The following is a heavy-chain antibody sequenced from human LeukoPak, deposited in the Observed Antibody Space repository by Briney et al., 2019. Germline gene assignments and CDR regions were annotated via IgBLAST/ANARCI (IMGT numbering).Heavy chain of an antibody. V-gene: IGHV1-69*13. CDR3: ARAEEGSWQQLVRGDAFDI. CDR1: GGTFSSYA. CDR2: IIPIFGTA. Sequence: ASVKVSCKASGGTFSSYAISWVRQAPGQGLEWIGGIIPIFGTANYAQKFQGRVTITADESTSTAYMELSSLRSEDTAVYYCARAEEGSWQQLVRGDAFDIWGQGTMVTVSS. D-gene: IGHD6-13*01. J-gene: IGHJ3*02.